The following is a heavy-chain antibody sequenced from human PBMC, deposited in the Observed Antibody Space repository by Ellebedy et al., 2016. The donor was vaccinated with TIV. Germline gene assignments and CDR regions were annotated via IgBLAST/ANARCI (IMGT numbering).Heavy chain of an antibody. CDR1: GFTFSSYS. CDR3: ARVPAAYYYYYYYMDV. D-gene: IGHD2-2*01. V-gene: IGHV3-48*01. J-gene: IGHJ6*03. Sequence: GGSLRLSXAASGFTFSSYSMNWVRQAPGKGLEWVSYISSSSSTIYYADSVKGRFTISRDNAKNSLYLQMNSLRAEDTAVYYCARVPAAYYYYYYYMDVWGKGTTVTVSS. CDR2: ISSSSSTI.